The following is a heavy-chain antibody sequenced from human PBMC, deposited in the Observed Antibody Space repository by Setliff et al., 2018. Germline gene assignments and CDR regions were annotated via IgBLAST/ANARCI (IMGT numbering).Heavy chain of an antibody. V-gene: IGHV4-34*01. CDR3: ARGPKSGSYNDAFDI. J-gene: IGHJ3*02. Sequence: SETLSLTCAVYGGSFSGYYWSWIRQPPGKGLEWIGEINHSGSTNYNPSLKSRVTISVDTSKNQFSLKLGSVTAADTAVYYCARGPKSGSYNDAFDIWGQGTMVTVSS. CDR2: INHSGST. CDR1: GGSFSGYY. D-gene: IGHD1-26*01.